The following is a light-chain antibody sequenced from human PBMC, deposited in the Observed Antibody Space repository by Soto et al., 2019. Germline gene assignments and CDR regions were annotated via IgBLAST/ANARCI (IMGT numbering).Light chain of an antibody. Sequence: QSVLTQPRSVSGSPGQAVTISCTGTKSDLGDYNYVSWFQQHPGKTPKLMIYDVTRRPSGVPDRFSGSQSGNTASLTISGLQSEDEADYYCCSYGCTYTYVFGSGTKVTV. J-gene: IGLJ1*01. CDR2: DVT. V-gene: IGLV2-11*01. CDR3: CSYGCTYTYV. CDR1: KSDLGDYNY.